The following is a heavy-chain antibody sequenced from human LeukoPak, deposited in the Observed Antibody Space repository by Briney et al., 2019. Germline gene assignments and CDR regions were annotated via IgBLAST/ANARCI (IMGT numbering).Heavy chain of an antibody. CDR1: GGSFSGYY. V-gene: IGHV4-34*01. CDR2: INDSGST. CDR3: ARLNRRYCSGGSCYSYYFDY. J-gene: IGHJ4*02. Sequence: PSETLSLTCAVYGGSFSGYYWSWILQPPGKGLEWIGEINDSGSTNYNPSLKSRVAISVDTSKNQFSLKLSSVTAADTAVYYCARLNRRYCSGGSCYSYYFDYWGQGTLVTVSS. D-gene: IGHD2-15*01.